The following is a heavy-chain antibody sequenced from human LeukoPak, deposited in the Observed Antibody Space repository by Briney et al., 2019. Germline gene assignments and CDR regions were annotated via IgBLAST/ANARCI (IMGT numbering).Heavy chain of an antibody. CDR3: ATQGDQTYCSSTSCSALDY. Sequence: ASVKVSCKVSGYTLTELSMHWVRQAPGKGLEWMGGFDPEDGETIYAQKFQGRVTMTEDTSTDTAYMELSSLRSEDTAVYYCATQGDQTYCSSTSCSALDYWGQGTLVTVSS. CDR1: GYTLTELS. D-gene: IGHD2-2*01. J-gene: IGHJ4*02. CDR2: FDPEDGET. V-gene: IGHV1-24*01.